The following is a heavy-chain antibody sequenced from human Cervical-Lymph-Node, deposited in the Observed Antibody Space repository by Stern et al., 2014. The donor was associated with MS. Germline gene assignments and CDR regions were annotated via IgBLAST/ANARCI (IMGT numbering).Heavy chain of an antibody. D-gene: IGHD3-10*01. CDR1: GDSFSTST. Sequence: QVQLGQSGAEVKKPGSSVRLSCKASGDSFSTSTVSWVRQAPGQGLEWVGWVTPIYRTPHYAQSFQGRVTITPDESTSTVYMEVSNLKSEDTAVYYCARLGGPGPMVRGVVDYWGQGTLVTVSS. CDR2: VTPIYRTP. V-gene: IGHV1-69*01. CDR3: ARLGGPGPMVRGVVDY. J-gene: IGHJ4*02.